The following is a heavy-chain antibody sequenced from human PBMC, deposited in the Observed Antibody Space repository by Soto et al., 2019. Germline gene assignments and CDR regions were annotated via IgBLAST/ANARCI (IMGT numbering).Heavy chain of an antibody. J-gene: IGHJ3*02. Sequence: HPGGSLRLSCAASGFTFSSYAMSWVRQAPGKGLEWVSAISGSGGSTYYADSVKGRFTISRDNSKNTLYLQMNSLRAEDTAVYYCAKVLGDYYDSSGYYFAFDIWGQGTMVTVSS. D-gene: IGHD3-22*01. V-gene: IGHV3-23*01. CDR1: GFTFSSYA. CDR2: ISGSGGST. CDR3: AKVLGDYYDSSGYYFAFDI.